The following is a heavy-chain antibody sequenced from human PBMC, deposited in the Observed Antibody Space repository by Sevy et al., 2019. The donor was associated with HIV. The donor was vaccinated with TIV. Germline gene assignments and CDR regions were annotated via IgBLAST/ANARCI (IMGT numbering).Heavy chain of an antibody. CDR1: GFTFSNYG. V-gene: IGHV3-30*02. J-gene: IGHJ4*02. Sequence: GGSLRLSCAASGFTFSNYGMHWVRQVPGKGLEWVTFIRDDGSDKYYAASVKGRFTISRDDSKNTLYLQMDSLRAEDTDIYYCAKDLAGPGRRYFDYWGQGTLVTVSS. CDR3: AKDLAGPGRRYFDY. D-gene: IGHD2-15*01. CDR2: IRDDGSDK.